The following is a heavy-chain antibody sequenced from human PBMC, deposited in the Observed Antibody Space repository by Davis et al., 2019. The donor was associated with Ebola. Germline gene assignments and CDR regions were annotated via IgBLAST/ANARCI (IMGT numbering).Heavy chain of an antibody. CDR3: ARSYLTYSGYGWAY. V-gene: IGHV3-74*01. D-gene: IGHD5-12*01. Sequence: GESLKISCAASGFTFSSYWMHWVRQAPGKGLVWVSRINSDGSSTSYADSVKGRFTISRDNAKNTLYLQMNSLRAEDTAVYYCARSYLTYSGYGWAYWGQGTLVTVSS. CDR1: GFTFSSYW. CDR2: INSDGSST. J-gene: IGHJ4*02.